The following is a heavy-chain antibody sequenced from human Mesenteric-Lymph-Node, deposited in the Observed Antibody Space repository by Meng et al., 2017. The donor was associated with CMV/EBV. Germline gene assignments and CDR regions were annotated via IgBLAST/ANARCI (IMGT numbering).Heavy chain of an antibody. J-gene: IGHJ4*02. D-gene: IGHD3-3*01. V-gene: IGHV4-59*01. CDR3: ARVGYYDFWSGFYSFDY. Sequence: GSLRLSCTVSGGSISNYYWSWIRQPPGKGLEWIGYIYYSGSSNHNPSLKSRVTISVDTSKNQFSLRMSSVTAADTAVYYCARVGYYDFWSGFYSFDYWGQGTLVTVSS. CDR1: GGSISNYY. CDR2: IYYSGSS.